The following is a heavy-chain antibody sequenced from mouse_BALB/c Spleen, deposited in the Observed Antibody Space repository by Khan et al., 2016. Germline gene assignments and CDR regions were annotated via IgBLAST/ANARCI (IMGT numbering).Heavy chain of an antibody. CDR3: AGSDYGDKDAMDY. V-gene: IGHV3-2*02. CDR1: GYSITSDYA. D-gene: IGHD1-1*01. Sequence: EVQLQESGPGLVKPSQSLSLTCTVTGYSITSDYAWNWIRQFPGNRLEWMGYISYSGSTSYTPSLKSRISITRDTSKNQFFLQLNSVTSEDTATYYCAGSDYGDKDAMDYWGQGTSVTVSS. CDR2: ISYSGST. J-gene: IGHJ4*01.